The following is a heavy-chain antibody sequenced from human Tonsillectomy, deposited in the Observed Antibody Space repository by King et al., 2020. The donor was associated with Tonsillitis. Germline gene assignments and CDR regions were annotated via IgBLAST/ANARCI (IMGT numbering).Heavy chain of an antibody. CDR1: GFTFSSYG. CDR3: ARDLVGYCSSTSCHHFDY. V-gene: IGHV3-33*01. Sequence: QLVQSGGGVVQPGRSLRLSCAASGFTFSSYGMHWVRQAPGKGLEWVAVIWYDGSNKYYADSVKGRFTISRDNSKNTLYLQMNSLRAEETAVYYCARDLVGYCSSTSCHHFDYWGQGTLVTVSS. D-gene: IGHD2-2*01. J-gene: IGHJ4*02. CDR2: IWYDGSNK.